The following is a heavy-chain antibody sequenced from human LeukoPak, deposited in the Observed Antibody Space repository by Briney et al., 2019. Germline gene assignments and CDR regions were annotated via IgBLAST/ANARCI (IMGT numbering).Heavy chain of an antibody. D-gene: IGHD6-19*01. J-gene: IGHJ5*02. Sequence: SETLSLTCAVYGGSFSGYYWSWIRQPPGKGLEWIGEINHSGSTNYNPSLKSRVTISVDTSKNQFSLKLSSVTAADTAVYYCAGRKTYRWDSSGWSGGWFDPWGQGTLVTVSS. CDR1: GGSFSGYY. CDR3: AGRKTYRWDSSGWSGGWFDP. CDR2: INHSGST. V-gene: IGHV4-34*01.